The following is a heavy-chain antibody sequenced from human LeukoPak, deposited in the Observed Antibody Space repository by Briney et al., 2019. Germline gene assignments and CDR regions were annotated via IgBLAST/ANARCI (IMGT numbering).Heavy chain of an antibody. V-gene: IGHV3-64*01. J-gene: IGHJ6*03. D-gene: IGHD4-17*01. Sequence: GGSLRLSCAASGFTFTNYAMHWVRQAPGKGLEYVSAISSNGDRTYYANSVKGRFTISRDNSKNTLYLQMNSLRAEDTAVYYCAKFYGDYYYYYYMDVWGKGTTVTVSS. CDR3: AKFYGDYYYYYYMDV. CDR2: ISSNGDRT. CDR1: GFTFTNYA.